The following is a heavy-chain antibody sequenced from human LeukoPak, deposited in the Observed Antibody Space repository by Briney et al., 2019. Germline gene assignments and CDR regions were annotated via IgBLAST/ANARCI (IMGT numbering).Heavy chain of an antibody. Sequence: PSQTLSLTCTVSNGSISSYDSYWSWIRQPPGKGLGWTAYIYYGGSTDSTPSLKSRVTISVDTSKNQFSLRLTSVTAADTAVYYCARVSRGGSGSGAFDIWGQGTMVTVSS. CDR2: IYYGGST. J-gene: IGHJ3*02. D-gene: IGHD3-10*01. CDR1: NGSISSYDSY. V-gene: IGHV4-30-4*01. CDR3: ARVSRGGSGSGAFDI.